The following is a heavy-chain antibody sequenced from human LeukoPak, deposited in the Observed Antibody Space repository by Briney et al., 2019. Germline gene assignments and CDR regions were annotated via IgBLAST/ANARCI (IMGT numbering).Heavy chain of an antibody. J-gene: IGHJ6*02. CDR3: ARESPSYEVPAAIGDYYYYGMDV. V-gene: IGHV4-31*03. CDR1: GGSISSGGYY. Sequence: PSQTLSLTCTVSGGSISSGGYYWSWIRQHPGKGLEWIGYIYYSGSTYYNPSLKSRVTISVDTSKNQFSLKLSSVTAADTAVYYCARESPSYEVPAAIGDYYYYGMDVWGQGTMVTVSS. D-gene: IGHD2-2*01. CDR2: IYYSGST.